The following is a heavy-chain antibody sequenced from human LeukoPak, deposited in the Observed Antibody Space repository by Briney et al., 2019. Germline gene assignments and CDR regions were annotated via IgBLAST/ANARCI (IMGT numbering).Heavy chain of an antibody. V-gene: IGHV4-34*01. Sequence: PSETLSLTCAVSGGSFNGYSYTWIRQPPGKGLEWIGEIIHSGGTSYNPSLKSRLTISVDTSRKQFSLKLTSVTAADTALYFCARGPLAFRRVAGIFSWGRGTQVTVS. D-gene: IGHD6-19*01. CDR2: IIHSGGT. J-gene: IGHJ5*02. CDR1: GGSFNGYS. CDR3: ARGPLAFRRVAGIFS.